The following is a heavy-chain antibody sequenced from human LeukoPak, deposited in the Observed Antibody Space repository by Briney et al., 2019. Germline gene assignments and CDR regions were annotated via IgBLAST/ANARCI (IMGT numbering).Heavy chain of an antibody. CDR3: AREAIFGVVREYYFDY. CDR1: GYTFTRYH. D-gene: IGHD3-3*01. J-gene: IGHJ4*02. V-gene: IGHV1-46*01. CDR2: INPSGGTT. Sequence: ASVKVSCKTSGYTFTRYHIHWVRQAPGQGLEWMGVINPSGGTTTYAQNFQGRVTMTRDTSTITVYMELSSLRSDDTAVYYCAREAIFGVVREYYFDYWGQGTLVTVS.